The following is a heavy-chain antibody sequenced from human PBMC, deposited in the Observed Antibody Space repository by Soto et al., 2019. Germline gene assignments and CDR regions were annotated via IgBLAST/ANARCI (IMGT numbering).Heavy chain of an antibody. CDR3: VRSLVRNARFDY. CDR1: GFTFSSYN. V-gene: IGHV3-48*02. D-gene: IGHD1-1*01. J-gene: IGHJ4*02. Sequence: GGSLRLSCAASGFTFSSYNMNWVRQAPGKGLEWVSYISTSSSTKYYADSVKGRFTISRDNAKNSLYLQMNSLRDEDTAVYYCVRSLVRNARFDYWGQGTLVTVSS. CDR2: ISTSSSTK.